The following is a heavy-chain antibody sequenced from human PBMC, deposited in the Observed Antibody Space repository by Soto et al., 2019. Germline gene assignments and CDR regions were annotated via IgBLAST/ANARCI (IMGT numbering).Heavy chain of an antibody. CDR2: ISYDGSNK. CDR3: AKDLVVAHMGLSD. V-gene: IGHV3-30*18. CDR1: GFTFSSYG. D-gene: IGHD2-15*01. Sequence: PGGSLRLSCAVSGFTFSSYGMHWVRQAPGKGLEWVAVISYDGSNKYYADSVKGRFTISRDNSKNTLYLQMNSLRAEDTAVYYCAKDLVVAHMGLSDWGQGTLVTVSS. J-gene: IGHJ4*02.